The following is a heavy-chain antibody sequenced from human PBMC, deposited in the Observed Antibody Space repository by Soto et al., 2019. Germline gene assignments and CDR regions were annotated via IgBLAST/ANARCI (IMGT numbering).Heavy chain of an antibody. Sequence: PGGSLRLSCAASGFTFNSYAMSWGRQAAGKGLEWVSTISASSASTYYADSVKGRFTISRDNSKNTLYLQMNSLRAEDTAVYYCAKDVVSVLGVLEPDAFDIWGQGTMVTVSS. CDR3: AKDVVSVLGVLEPDAFDI. CDR1: GFTFNSYA. CDR2: ISASSAST. D-gene: IGHD1-26*01. V-gene: IGHV3-23*01. J-gene: IGHJ3*02.